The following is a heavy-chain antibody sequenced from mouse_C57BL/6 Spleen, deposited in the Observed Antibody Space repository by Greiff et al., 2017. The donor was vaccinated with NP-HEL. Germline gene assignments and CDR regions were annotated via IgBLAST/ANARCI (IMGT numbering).Heavy chain of an antibody. V-gene: IGHV5-12*01. J-gene: IGHJ1*03. CDR1: GFTFSDYY. Sequence: EVKLQESGGGLVQPGGSLKLSCAASGFTFSDYYMYWVRQTPETRLEWVAYISNGGGSTYYPDTVQGRFTISRDKAKNTRDLQMSRLKSEDTAMDYCVRGYYEYDGYFDVWGTGTTVTVSS. CDR3: VRGYYEYDGYFDV. D-gene: IGHD2-4*01. CDR2: ISNGGGST.